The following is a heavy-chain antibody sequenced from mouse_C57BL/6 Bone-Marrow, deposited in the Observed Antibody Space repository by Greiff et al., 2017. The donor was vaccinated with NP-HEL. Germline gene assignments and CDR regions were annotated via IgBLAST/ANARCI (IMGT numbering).Heavy chain of an antibody. CDR1: GFTFSSYA. CDR2: ISSGGDYI. CDR3: TLEPTWYFDV. Sequence: EVMLVESGEGLVKPGGSLKLSCAASGFTFSSYAMSWVRQTPEKRLEWVAYISSGGDYIYYADTVKGRFTISRDNARNTLYLKMNSLKSEDTAMYYCTLEPTWYFDVGGTGTTVTVTS. J-gene: IGHJ1*03. V-gene: IGHV5-9-1*02.